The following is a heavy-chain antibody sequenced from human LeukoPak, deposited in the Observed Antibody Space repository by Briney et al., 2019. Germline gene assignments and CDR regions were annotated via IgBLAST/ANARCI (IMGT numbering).Heavy chain of an antibody. V-gene: IGHV1-46*01. CDR2: IYPRDGST. J-gene: IGHJ4*02. CDR3: ARDQEGFDY. Sequence: ASVKVSCKASGYTFTINYIHWVRQAPGQGLEWMGMIYPRDGSTSYAQKFQGRVTVTRDTSTSTVHMELSGLRSEDTAVYYCARDQEGFDYWGQGTLVTVSS. CDR1: GYTFTINY.